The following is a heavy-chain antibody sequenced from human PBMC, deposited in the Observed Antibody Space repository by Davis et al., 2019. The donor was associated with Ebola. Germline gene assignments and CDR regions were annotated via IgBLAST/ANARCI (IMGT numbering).Heavy chain of an antibody. CDR2: IYYSGST. D-gene: IGHD3-10*01. CDR1: GASISGHY. V-gene: IGHV4-59*11. J-gene: IGHJ4*02. Sequence: MPSETLSLTCTVSGASISGHYWSWIRQPPGKGLEWIGYIYYSGSTNYNPSLKSRVTISVDTSKNQFSLKLSSVTAADTAVYYCASTYYGSGSTFDYWGQGTLVTVSS. CDR3: ASTYYGSGSTFDY.